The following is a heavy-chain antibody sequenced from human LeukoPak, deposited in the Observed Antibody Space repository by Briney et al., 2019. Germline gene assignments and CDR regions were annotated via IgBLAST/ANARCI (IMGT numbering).Heavy chain of an antibody. D-gene: IGHD1-20*01. J-gene: IGHJ4*02. CDR2: IYHSGST. CDR3: ARDNWNPDF. V-gene: IGHV4-38-2*02. Sequence: SETLSLTCTVSGYSISSGYHWSWIRQPPGKGLEWIGSIYHSGSTYYNASLKSRVTISVDTSKNQFSLKLSSVTAADTAVYYCARDNWNPDFWGQGTLVIVSS. CDR1: GYSISSGYH.